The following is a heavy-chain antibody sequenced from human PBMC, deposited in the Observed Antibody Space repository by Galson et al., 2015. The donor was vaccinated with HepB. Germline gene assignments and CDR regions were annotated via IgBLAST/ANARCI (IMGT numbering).Heavy chain of an antibody. V-gene: IGHV1-69*04. J-gene: IGHJ6*02. CDR1: GGTFSSYA. D-gene: IGHD6-13*01. CDR2: IIPILGIA. Sequence: SVKVSCKASGGTFSSYAISWVRQAPGQGLEWMGRIIPILGIANYAQKFQGRVTITADKSTSTAYMELSSLRSEDTAVYYCARDPFTTPVAAAGSQYGMDAWGQGTTVTVSS. CDR3: ARDPFTTPVAAAGSQYGMDA.